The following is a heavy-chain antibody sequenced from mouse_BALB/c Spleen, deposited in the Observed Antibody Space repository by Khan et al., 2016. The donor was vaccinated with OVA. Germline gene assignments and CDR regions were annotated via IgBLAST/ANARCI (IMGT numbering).Heavy chain of an antibody. CDR3: ARSGTISTVVATDFDS. D-gene: IGHD1-1*01. CDR2: IKYSGST. J-gene: IGHJ2*01. CDR1: GYSITSDYA. Sequence: EVQLQESGPGLVKPSQSLSLTCTVTGYSITSDYAWNWIRQFPGNKLEWMGYIKYSGSTSYNPSLKSRIPLTRNTSQNQFVLQLGSVTSEDTATYYCARSGTISTVVATDFDSWGQGTTLTVSS. V-gene: IGHV3-2*02.